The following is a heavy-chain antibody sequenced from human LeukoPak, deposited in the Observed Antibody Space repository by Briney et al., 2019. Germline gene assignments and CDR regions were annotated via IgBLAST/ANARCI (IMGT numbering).Heavy chain of an antibody. D-gene: IGHD6-19*01. J-gene: IGHJ4*02. CDR1: GFTISSFW. CDR3: ARGSGHTIDY. V-gene: IGHV3-7*04. Sequence: GGSLRLSCAASGFTISSFWMSWVRQAPGKGLEWVANIKQDGSENYYVDSVKGRFTISRDNAKNSLYLQLSSLRVEDTAVYYCARGSGHTIDYWGQGTLVTVSS. CDR2: IKQDGSEN.